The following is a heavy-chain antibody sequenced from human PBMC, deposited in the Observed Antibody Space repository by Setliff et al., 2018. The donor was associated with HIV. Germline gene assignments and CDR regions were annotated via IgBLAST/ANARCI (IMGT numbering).Heavy chain of an antibody. J-gene: IGHJ3*02. Sequence: GSLRLSCAVSGFFFSDHYMSWIRQSPGKGLEWIGEVDHSGSTNYNPSLKNRVTISVDTSKNQFSLKLRSLTAADTAVYYCARLFQWMSYGFDIWGQGTMVTVSS. CDR3: ARLFQWMSYGFDI. V-gene: IGHV4-34*01. D-gene: IGHD5-12*01. CDR1: GFFFSDHY. CDR2: VDHSGST.